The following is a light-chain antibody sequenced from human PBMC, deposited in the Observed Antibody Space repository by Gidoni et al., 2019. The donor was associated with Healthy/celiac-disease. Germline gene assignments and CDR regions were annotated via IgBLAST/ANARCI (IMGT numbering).Light chain of an antibody. J-gene: IGKJ4*01. CDR3: QQSFSTPLT. Sequence: DIKMTQAPSSLSASVGARATITCRASQSISNYLNWYQQKPGKGPNLLIYTASSLQSWVPSRVSGSGSATDFTLAISSLQPEDFATYYCQQSFSTPLTFGGGTKVEIK. CDR1: QSISNY. CDR2: TAS. V-gene: IGKV1-39*01.